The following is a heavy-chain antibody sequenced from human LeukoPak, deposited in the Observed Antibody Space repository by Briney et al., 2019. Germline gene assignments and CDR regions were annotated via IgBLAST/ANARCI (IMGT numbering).Heavy chain of an antibody. CDR3: ARHVIQGAGGLLWFGEPIMGHDWYFDL. Sequence: SETLSLTCTVSGGSISSSSYYWGWIRQPPGKGLEWIGSIYYSGSTYYNPSLKSRVTISVDTSKNQFSLKLSSVAAADTAVYYCARHVIQGAGGLLWFGEPIMGHDWYFDLWGRGTLVTVSS. D-gene: IGHD3-10*01. J-gene: IGHJ2*01. CDR2: IYYSGST. V-gene: IGHV4-39*01. CDR1: GGSISSSSYY.